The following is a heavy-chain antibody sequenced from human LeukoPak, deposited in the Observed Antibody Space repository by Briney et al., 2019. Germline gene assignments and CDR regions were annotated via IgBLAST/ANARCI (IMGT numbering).Heavy chain of an antibody. J-gene: IGHJ4*02. V-gene: IGHV3-30*02. CDR2: IRYDGSNK. CDR1: GFTFSSYG. Sequence: GGSLRLSCAASGFTFSSYGMHWVRQAPGEGLEWVAFIRYDGSNKYYADSVKGRFTISRDNSKNTLYLQMNSLRAEDTAVYYCAKLYGSGSSYFDYWGQGTLVTVSS. CDR3: AKLYGSGSSYFDY. D-gene: IGHD3-10*01.